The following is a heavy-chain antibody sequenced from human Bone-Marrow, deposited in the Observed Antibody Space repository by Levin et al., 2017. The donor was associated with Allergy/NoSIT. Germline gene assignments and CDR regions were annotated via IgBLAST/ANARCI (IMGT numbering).Heavy chain of an antibody. J-gene: IGHJ5*02. V-gene: IGHV4-31*03. CDR1: GGSISSGGYY. CDR2: IYYSGST. Sequence: SETLSLTCTVSGGSISSGGYYWSWIRQHPGKGLEWIGYIYYSGSTYYNPSLKSRVTISVDTSKNQFSLKLSSVTAADTAVYYCAGAGDPDNWFDPWGQGTLVTVSS. CDR3: AGAGDPDNWFDP. D-gene: IGHD4-17*01.